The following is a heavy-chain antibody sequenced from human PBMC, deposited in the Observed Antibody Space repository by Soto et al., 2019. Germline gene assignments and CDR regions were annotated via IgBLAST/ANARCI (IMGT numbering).Heavy chain of an antibody. CDR3: AKGRDIVVVVAYFDY. J-gene: IGHJ4*02. V-gene: IGHV3-23*01. Sequence: EVQLLESGGGLVQPGGSLRLSCAASGFTFSSYAMSWVRQAPGKGLEWVSAISGSGGSTYYADSVKGRFTISRDNSKNTLYLQMSSLRAEDTAVYYCAKGRDIVVVVAYFDYWGQGTLVTVSS. D-gene: IGHD2-15*01. CDR2: ISGSGGST. CDR1: GFTFSSYA.